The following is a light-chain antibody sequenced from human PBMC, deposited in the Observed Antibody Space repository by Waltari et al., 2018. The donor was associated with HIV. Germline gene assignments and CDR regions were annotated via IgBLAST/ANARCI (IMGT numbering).Light chain of an antibody. CDR2: GDT. V-gene: IGLV1-40*01. CDR3: QSYDISLTGLWV. J-gene: IGLJ3*02. Sequence: TQPPSVSGAPGQSVSIPCSGHASHIRAGFYVHWYRQSPRTAPKLVIYGDTVRPSGVTDRFSGSRSLNSVSLDISGLRAEDAGDYYCQSYDISLTGLWVFGGGTKLTVL. CDR1: ASHIRAGFY.